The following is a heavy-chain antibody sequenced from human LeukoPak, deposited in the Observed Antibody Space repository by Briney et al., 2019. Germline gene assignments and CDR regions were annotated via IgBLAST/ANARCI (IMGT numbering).Heavy chain of an antibody. J-gene: IGHJ4*02. CDR3: AKNYGDGEDYFDY. V-gene: IGHV3-30-3*02. D-gene: IGHD4-17*01. CDR2: ISYDGSNK. CDR1: GFTFSSYA. Sequence: PGRSLRLSCAASGFTFSSYAMHWVRQAPGKGLEWVAVISYDGSNKYYADSVKGRFTISRDNSKNTLYLQMNSLRAEDTAVYYCAKNYGDGEDYFDYWGQGTLVTVSS.